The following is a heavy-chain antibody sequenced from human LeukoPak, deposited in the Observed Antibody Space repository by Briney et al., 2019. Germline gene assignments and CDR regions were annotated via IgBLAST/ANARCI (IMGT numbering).Heavy chain of an antibody. CDR3: ARGSIAAAGTPIDY. CDR2: ISGSGGST. D-gene: IGHD6-13*01. J-gene: IGHJ4*02. CDR1: GFTFSNYA. V-gene: IGHV3-23*01. Sequence: GGSLRLSCAASGFTFSNYAMSWVRQAPGKGLEWVSAISGSGGSTYYADSVKGRFTISRDNSKNTLYLQMNSLRAEDTAVYYCARGSIAAAGTPIDYWGQGTLVTVSS.